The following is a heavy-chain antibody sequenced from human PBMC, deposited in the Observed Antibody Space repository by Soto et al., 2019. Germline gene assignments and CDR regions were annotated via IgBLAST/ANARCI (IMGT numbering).Heavy chain of an antibody. J-gene: IGHJ4*01. D-gene: IGHD1-26*01. V-gene: IGHV3-21*01. CDR3: AREDGIAGETSAFDY. CDR2: INGRSNYK. CDR1: GFMFSTYV. Sequence: VGSLRLSCATSGFMFSTYVMNWVREAPVKGLEWVSSINGRSNYKYYANSVRGRFTISRDNAKNSLFLQMSSLTAEDTAVYYCAREDGIAGETSAFDYWGHGTLVTVSS.